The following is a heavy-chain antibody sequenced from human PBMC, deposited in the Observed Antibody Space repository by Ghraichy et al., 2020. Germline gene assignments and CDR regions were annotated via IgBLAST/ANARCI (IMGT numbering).Heavy chain of an antibody. CDR1: GFTFDDYA. V-gene: IGHV3-9*01. Sequence: GGSLRLSSAASGFTFDDYAMHWVRQAPGKGLEWVSGISWNSGSIGYADSVKGRFTISRDNAKNPLYLQMNSLRAEDTALYYCAKGEPGSGMDVWGQGTTVTVSS. J-gene: IGHJ6*02. CDR2: ISWNSGSI. CDR3: AKGEPGSGMDV. D-gene: IGHD1-14*01.